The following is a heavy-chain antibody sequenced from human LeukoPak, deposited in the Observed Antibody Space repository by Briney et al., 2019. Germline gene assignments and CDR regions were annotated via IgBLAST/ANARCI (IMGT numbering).Heavy chain of an antibody. V-gene: IGHV3-53*01. J-gene: IGHJ4*02. CDR1: GFTVSSNY. CDR2: IYSGGIA. D-gene: IGHD2/OR15-2a*01. Sequence: GGSLRLSCAASGFTVSSNYMSWVRQAPGKGLEWVSVIYSGGIAYYADSVKGRFTISRDNSKNTLYLQMNSLRGEDTAVYYCARVLSVSYCDSWGQGTLVTVSS. CDR3: ARVLSVSYCDS.